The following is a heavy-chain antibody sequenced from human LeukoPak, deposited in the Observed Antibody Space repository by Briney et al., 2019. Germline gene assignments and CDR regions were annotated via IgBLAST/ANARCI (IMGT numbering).Heavy chain of an antibody. D-gene: IGHD3-22*01. CDR3: ARPYYYDSRIDP. J-gene: IGHJ5*02. V-gene: IGHV4-30-4*01. CDR2: MYYSGST. Sequence: SETLSLTCTVSGGSISSGDYYWSWIRQPPGKGLEWSAYMYYSGSTYYNPSLKSRVTMSADTSKNQLSLKLSSVTAADTAVYYCARPYYYDSRIDPWGQGILVTVSS. CDR1: GGSISSGDYY.